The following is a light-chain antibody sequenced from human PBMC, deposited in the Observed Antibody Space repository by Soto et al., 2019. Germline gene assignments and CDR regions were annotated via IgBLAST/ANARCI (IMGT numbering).Light chain of an antibody. CDR2: DAS. CDR1: QSVRSW. Sequence: DLQMTQSPSTLSSSVGDSVTITCRASQSVRSWLAWYQQKPGRAPKFLIYDASSLESGVQSRFSGSGSGTEFTLTIRSLQPDDFATYYCKQYNSYWTFGQGTKVDIK. V-gene: IGKV1-5*01. CDR3: KQYNSYWT. J-gene: IGKJ1*01.